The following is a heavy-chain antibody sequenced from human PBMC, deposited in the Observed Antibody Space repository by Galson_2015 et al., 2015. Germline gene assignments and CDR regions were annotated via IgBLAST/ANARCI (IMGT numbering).Heavy chain of an antibody. CDR2: IFHSGTT. D-gene: IGHD4-17*01. V-gene: IGHV4-4*02. CDR1: GGSISSSDW. CDR3: ARATLEATVTKSWLDP. J-gene: IGHJ5*02. Sequence: SETLSLTCTVSGGSISSSDWWSWVRQPPGKGLEWIGEIFHSGTTNYNPSLKSRVTISVDESKNQFSLKVRSVTAADTAVYYCARATLEATVTKSWLDPWGQGTLVTVSS.